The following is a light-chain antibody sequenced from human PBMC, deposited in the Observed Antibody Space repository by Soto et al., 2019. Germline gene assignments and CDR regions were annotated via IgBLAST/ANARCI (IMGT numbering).Light chain of an antibody. CDR3: QQYCGSPPFT. V-gene: IGKV3-20*01. CDR1: QSVSSSY. Sequence: EFVLTQSPGTLSLSPGERATLSCRASQSVSSSYLAWYQQKPGQAPRLRIYGASNRASGIPDRFSGGASGTGFTLTTSRLEPEDFAVYFCQQYCGSPPFTFGQGTKVEIK. CDR2: GAS. J-gene: IGKJ2*01.